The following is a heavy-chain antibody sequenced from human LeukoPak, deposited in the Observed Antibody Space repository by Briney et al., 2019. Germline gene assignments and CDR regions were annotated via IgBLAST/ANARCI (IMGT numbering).Heavy chain of an antibody. CDR1: XXTFSSHW. CDR3: VRGSSDWAGTDY. CDR2: LNDDGTYV. D-gene: IGHD2-21*02. V-gene: IGHV3-74*01. Sequence: PGGSXXXXXXXXXXTFSSHWMHWVRQAPGKGLVCVSRLNDDGTYVDYADSVRGRFTISRDNAKNMLHLQMNSLRVEDTAVYYCVRGSSDWAGTDYWGQGTLVTVSS. J-gene: IGHJ4*02.